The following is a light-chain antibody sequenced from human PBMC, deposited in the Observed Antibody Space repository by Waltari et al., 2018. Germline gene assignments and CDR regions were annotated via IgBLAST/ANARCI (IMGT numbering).Light chain of an antibody. CDR2: EVA. V-gene: IGLV2-23*02. CDR1: SSDVGNYNL. Sequence: QSALTQPASVSGSPGQSITISCTGPSSDVGNYNLVSWYQQHPGKAPKLMIYEVATRPSGVSNRFSGSKSGNTASLTISGLQAEDEADYYCCSYAASSTWVFGGGTKLTVL. CDR3: CSYAASSTWV. J-gene: IGLJ3*02.